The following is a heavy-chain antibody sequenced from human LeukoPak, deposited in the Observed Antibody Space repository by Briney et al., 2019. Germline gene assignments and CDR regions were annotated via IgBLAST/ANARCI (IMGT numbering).Heavy chain of an antibody. CDR2: INHSGST. V-gene: IGHV4-34*01. CDR1: GGSFSGYY. CDR3: ARGGYCSGGSCYGGGFDY. D-gene: IGHD2-15*01. Sequence: SETLSLTCAAYGGSFSGYYWSWIRQPPGKGREWIGEINHSGSTNYNPSLKSRVTISVDTSKNQFSLKLSSVTAADTAVYYCARGGYCSGGSCYGGGFDYWGQGTLVTVSS. J-gene: IGHJ4*02.